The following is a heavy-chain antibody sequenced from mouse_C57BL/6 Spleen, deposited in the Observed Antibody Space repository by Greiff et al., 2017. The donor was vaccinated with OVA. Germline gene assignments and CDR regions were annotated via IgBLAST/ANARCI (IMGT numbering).Heavy chain of an antibody. J-gene: IGHJ1*03. CDR1: GFTFSDYG. V-gene: IGHV5-15*01. D-gene: IGHD1-1*01. Sequence: EVKLVESGGGLVQPGGSLKLSCAASGFTFSDYGMAWVRQAPRKGPEWVAFISNLAYSIYYADTVTGRFTISRENAKNTLYREMSSLRSEDTAMYYCARPSYYGSSSYWYFDVWGTGTTVTVSS. CDR2: ISNLAYSI. CDR3: ARPSYYGSSSYWYFDV.